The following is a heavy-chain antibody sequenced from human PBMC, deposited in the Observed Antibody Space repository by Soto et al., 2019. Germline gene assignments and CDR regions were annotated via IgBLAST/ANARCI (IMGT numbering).Heavy chain of an antibody. D-gene: IGHD6-13*01. Sequence: EVQLVESGGGLVKPGGSLRLSCAGSGFTFSSYSMNWVRQAPGMGLEWVSSISSGSGYIYYADSMKGRFTISRDNAKNSLYLQMHSLRVEDTAIYYCAREIIASAVLDSWGQGTLVTVSS. CDR2: ISSGSGYI. CDR3: AREIIASAVLDS. J-gene: IGHJ5*01. CDR1: GFTFSSYS. V-gene: IGHV3-21*01.